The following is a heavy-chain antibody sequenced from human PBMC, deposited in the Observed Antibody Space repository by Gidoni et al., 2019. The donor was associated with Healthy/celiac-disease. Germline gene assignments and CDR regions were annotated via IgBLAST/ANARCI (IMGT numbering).Heavy chain of an antibody. V-gene: IGHV3-21*01. J-gene: IGHJ6*02. D-gene: IGHD3-3*01. CDR3: AREEDVLRFLEWPIRTQYYYGMDV. CDR1: GFTFSSYS. CDR2: ISSSSSYI. Sequence: EVQLVESGGGLVKPGGSLRLSCAASGFTFSSYSMNWVRQAPGKGLEWVSSISSSSSYIYYADSVKGRFTISRDNAKNSLYLQMNSLRAEDTAVYYCAREEDVLRFLEWPIRTQYYYGMDVWGQGTTVTVSS.